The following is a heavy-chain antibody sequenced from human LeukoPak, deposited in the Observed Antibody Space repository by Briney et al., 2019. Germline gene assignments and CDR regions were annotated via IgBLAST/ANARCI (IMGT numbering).Heavy chain of an antibody. J-gene: IGHJ4*02. V-gene: IGHV1-69*05. CDR3: ASSQGSGYFDY. Sequence: SVKVSCKASGGTFSSYAISWVRQAPGQGLEWMGRIIPIFGTANYAQKFQGRVTITTDESTSTAYMELSSLRSEDTAVCYCASSQGSGYFDYWGQGTLVTVSS. CDR2: IIPIFGTA. CDR1: GGTFSSYA.